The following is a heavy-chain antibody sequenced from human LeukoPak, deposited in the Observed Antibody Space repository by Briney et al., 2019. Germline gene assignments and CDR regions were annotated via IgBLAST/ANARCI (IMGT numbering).Heavy chain of an antibody. Sequence: RASVKVSCKVSGYTLTELSMHWVRQAPGKGLAWMGGFDPEDGETIYAQKFQGRVTMTEDTSTDTAYMELSSLRSEGTAVYYCATPAPSSSGWYLYYFDYWGQGTLVTVSS. V-gene: IGHV1-24*01. CDR3: ATPAPSSSGWYLYYFDY. D-gene: IGHD6-19*01. CDR1: GYTLTELS. J-gene: IGHJ4*02. CDR2: FDPEDGET.